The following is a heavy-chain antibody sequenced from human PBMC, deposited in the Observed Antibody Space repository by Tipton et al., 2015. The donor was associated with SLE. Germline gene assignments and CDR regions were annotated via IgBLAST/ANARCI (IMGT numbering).Heavy chain of an antibody. Sequence: SLRLSCAASGFTFSDYYMSWIRQAPGKGLEWVTYISNSDGTVYYADSVKGRFTISRDNSKNSLFLQMNSLRSDDTALYYCVKDSLYGDYVFDYWGQGTLVTVSS. V-gene: IGHV3-11*01. CDR1: GFTFSDYY. CDR3: VKDSLYGDYVFDY. CDR2: ISNSDGTV. J-gene: IGHJ4*02. D-gene: IGHD4-17*01.